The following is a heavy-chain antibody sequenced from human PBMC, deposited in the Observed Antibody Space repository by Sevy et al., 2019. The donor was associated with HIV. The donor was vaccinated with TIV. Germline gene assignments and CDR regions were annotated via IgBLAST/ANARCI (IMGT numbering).Heavy chain of an antibody. V-gene: IGHV3-21*01. CDR1: GFTFNIYS. CDR2: ISSSSSYI. J-gene: IGHJ4*02. D-gene: IGHD6-13*01. Sequence: GGSLRLSCAASGFTFNIYSMNWVRQAPGKGLEWVSSISSSSSYIYYADSLKGRFTVSRDNAKNSLYLQMNSLRADDTAVYYCARASQQLVLLREYYFDYWGQGTLVTVSS. CDR3: ARASQQLVLLREYYFDY.